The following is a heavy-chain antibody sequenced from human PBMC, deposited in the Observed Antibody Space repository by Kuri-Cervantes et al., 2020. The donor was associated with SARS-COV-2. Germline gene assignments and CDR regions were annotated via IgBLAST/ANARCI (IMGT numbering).Heavy chain of an antibody. CDR2: FDPEDGET. CDR3: ATHAAIFGVVLPDY. D-gene: IGHD3-3*01. Sequence: ASVKVSCKVSGYTLTELSMHWVRQAPGKGLEWMGGFDPEDGETIYAQKFQGRVTMTEDTSTDTAYMELSSLRSEDTAVYYCATHAAIFGVVLPDYWDQGTLVTVSS. CDR1: GYTLTELS. V-gene: IGHV1-24*01. J-gene: IGHJ4*02.